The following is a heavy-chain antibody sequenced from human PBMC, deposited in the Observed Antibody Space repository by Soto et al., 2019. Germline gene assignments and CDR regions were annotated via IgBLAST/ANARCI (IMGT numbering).Heavy chain of an antibody. Sequence: SETLSLTCSVSGGSVSSGSYYWSWIRQPPGKGLEWIGYIYYSGSTNYNPSLKSRVTISVDTSKNQFSLKLSSVTAADTAVYYCARRYGYSFDYWGQGTLVTVSS. CDR3: ARRYGYSFDY. CDR1: GGSVSSGSYY. CDR2: IYYSGST. D-gene: IGHD1-1*01. V-gene: IGHV4-61*01. J-gene: IGHJ4*02.